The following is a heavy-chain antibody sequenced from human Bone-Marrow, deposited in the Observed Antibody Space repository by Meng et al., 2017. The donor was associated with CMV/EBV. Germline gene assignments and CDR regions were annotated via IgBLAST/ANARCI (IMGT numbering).Heavy chain of an antibody. CDR2: INPRGGRP. D-gene: IGHD2-2*01. J-gene: IGHJ5*02. Sequence: ASVKVSCKASGYTFSNYYIHWVRQAPGQGFEWMGVINPRGGRPTYAQNFQGRITMTRDTSTGTVYMELSSLRSEDTAVYYCARDRDFYCSTTTCYGAGFDPWGQGNLVTVSS. V-gene: IGHV1-46*01. CDR3: ARDRDFYCSTTTCYGAGFDP. CDR1: GYTFSNYY.